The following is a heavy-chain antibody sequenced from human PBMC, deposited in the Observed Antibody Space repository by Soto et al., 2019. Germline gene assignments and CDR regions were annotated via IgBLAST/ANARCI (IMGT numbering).Heavy chain of an antibody. Sequence: QVQLQESGPGLVKPSENLSLTCTVSGGSISSYYWSWIRQPPGKGLEWIGYIYYSGSTNYNPSLKSRVTISVDTSKNQFSLKLSSVTAADTAVYYCARNYGHAFDIWGQGTMVTVSS. CDR3: ARNYGHAFDI. D-gene: IGHD1-7*01. CDR1: GGSISSYY. CDR2: IYYSGST. V-gene: IGHV4-59*01. J-gene: IGHJ3*02.